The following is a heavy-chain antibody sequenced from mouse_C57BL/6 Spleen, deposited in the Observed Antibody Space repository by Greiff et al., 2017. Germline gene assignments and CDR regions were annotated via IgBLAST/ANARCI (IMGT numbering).Heavy chain of an antibody. Sequence: EVKLVESGGDLVKPGGSLKLSCAASGFTFSSYGMSWVRQTPDKRLEWVATISSGGSYTYYPDSVKGRFTISRDNAKNTLYLQMSSLKSEDTAMYDCARQPAQATLFDYWGQGTTLTVSS. J-gene: IGHJ2*01. V-gene: IGHV5-6*01. CDR1: GFTFSSYG. CDR3: ARQPAQATLFDY. CDR2: ISSGGSYT. D-gene: IGHD3-2*02.